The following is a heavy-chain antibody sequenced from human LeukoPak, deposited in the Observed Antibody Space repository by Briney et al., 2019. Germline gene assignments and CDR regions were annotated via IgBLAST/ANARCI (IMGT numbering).Heavy chain of an antibody. CDR2: IYRDRSA. D-gene: IGHD6-19*01. CDR3: ARAVAGTHWFDP. CDR1: GFTVNSNY. Sequence: PGGSLRLSCAASGFTVNSNYMSWVRQAPGKGLEWVSVIYRDRSANYADSVKGRFTISRDDSKDTLYLQMNSLRAGDTAVYYCARAVAGTHWFDPWGQGTLVIVSS. J-gene: IGHJ5*02. V-gene: IGHV3-66*01.